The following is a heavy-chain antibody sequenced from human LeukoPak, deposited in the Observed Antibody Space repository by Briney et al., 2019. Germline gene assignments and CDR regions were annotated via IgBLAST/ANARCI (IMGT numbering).Heavy chain of an antibody. J-gene: IGHJ6*03. Sequence: SETLSLTCTVSGGSLSSSSYYWGWIRQPPGKGLEWIGSIYYSGSTYYNPSLKSRVTISVDTSKNQFSLKLSSVTAADTAVYYCARHRAATAYYYYMDVWGKGTTVTVSS. CDR3: ARHRAATAYYYYMDV. V-gene: IGHV4-39*01. D-gene: IGHD2-15*01. CDR2: IYYSGST. CDR1: GGSLSSSSYY.